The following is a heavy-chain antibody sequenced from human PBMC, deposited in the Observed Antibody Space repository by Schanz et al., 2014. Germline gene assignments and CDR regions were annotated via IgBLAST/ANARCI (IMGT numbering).Heavy chain of an antibody. D-gene: IGHD2-2*01. CDR2: ISGYNGKT. Sequence: QVQLVQSGAEVKKPGASVKVSCKASGYTFISYFIHWVRQAPGQGLEWMGWISGYNGKTIYLDNREDKTSMPPDTATSTAYMELRNLRSADTAVYYCARDGNQPLDAWGQGTLVTVSS. V-gene: IGHV1-18*04. CDR3: ARDGNQPLDA. CDR1: GYTFISYF. J-gene: IGHJ5*02.